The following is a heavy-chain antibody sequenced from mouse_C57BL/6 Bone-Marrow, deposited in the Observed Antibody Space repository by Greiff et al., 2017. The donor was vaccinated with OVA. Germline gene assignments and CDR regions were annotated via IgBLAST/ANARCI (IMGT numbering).Heavy chain of an antibody. D-gene: IGHD2-1*01. CDR3: ARSYLLWSFAY. CDR2: IWWDDDK. J-gene: IGHJ3*01. Sequence: QVQLKESGPGILQPSQTLSLTCSFSGFSLSTFGMGVGWIRQPSGKGLEWLARIWWDDDKYYNPALKSRLTITKDTSKNQVFLKIANVDTADTATYYCARSYLLWSFAYWGQGTLVTVSA. CDR1: GFSLSTFGMG. V-gene: IGHV8-8*01.